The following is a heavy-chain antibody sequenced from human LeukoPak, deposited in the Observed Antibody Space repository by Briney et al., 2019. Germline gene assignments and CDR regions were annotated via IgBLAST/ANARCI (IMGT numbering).Heavy chain of an antibody. V-gene: IGHV3-13*01. CDR3: ARAGYSSTWYSRYFDL. J-gene: IGHJ2*01. D-gene: IGHD6-13*01. Sequence: GGSLRLSCAASGFTFSSYDMHWVRQATGKGLEWVSAIGTTGDIYYPGSVKGRFTISRENAKNSLYLQMNSLRAGDTAVYYCARAGYSSTWYSRYFDLWGRGTLVTVSS. CDR1: GFTFSSYD. CDR2: IGTTGDI.